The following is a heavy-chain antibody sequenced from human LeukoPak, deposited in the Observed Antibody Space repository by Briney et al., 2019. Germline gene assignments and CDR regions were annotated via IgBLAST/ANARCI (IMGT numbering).Heavy chain of an antibody. CDR2: IRGESDYI. Sequence: GGSLRLSCAASEFVFSTYYMHWVRQAPGKGLEWVSSIRGESDYIYYRDSVKGRFAISRDNAKNSLYLQMNRLRVEDTAVYFCVREHYDFFLDYWGQGTLVTVSS. V-gene: IGHV3-21*06. D-gene: IGHD3-3*01. J-gene: IGHJ4*02. CDR1: EFVFSTYY. CDR3: VREHYDFFLDY.